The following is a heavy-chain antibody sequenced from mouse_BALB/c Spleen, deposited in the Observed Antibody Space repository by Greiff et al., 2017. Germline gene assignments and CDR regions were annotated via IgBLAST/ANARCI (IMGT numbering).Heavy chain of an antibody. CDR2: IWSGGST. V-gene: IGHV2-2-2*01. CDR1: GFSLTSYG. D-gene: IGHD2-4*01. Sequence: VKLVESGPGLVQPSQSLSITCTVSGFSLTSYGVPWVRQSPGKGLEWLGVIWSGGSTDYNAAFISRLSISKDNSKSQVFFKMNSLQADDTAIYYCVIYYYDYDYAMDYWGQGTSVTVSS. J-gene: IGHJ4*01. CDR3: VIYYYDYDYAMDY.